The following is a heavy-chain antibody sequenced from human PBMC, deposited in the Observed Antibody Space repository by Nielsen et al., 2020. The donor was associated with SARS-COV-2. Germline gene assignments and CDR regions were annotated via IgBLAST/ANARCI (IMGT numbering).Heavy chain of an antibody. CDR2: INPNSGGT. V-gene: IGHV1-2*02. J-gene: IGHJ3*02. CDR3: ARDSRWARVGDAFDI. CDR1: GYTCTSYD. Sequence: ASVNVSCKASGYTCTSYDINWVRQAPGQGLEWMGWINPNSGGTNYAQKFQGRVTMTRDTSISTAYMELSRLRSDDTAVYYCARDSRWARVGDAFDIWGQGTMVTVSS. D-gene: IGHD4-23*01.